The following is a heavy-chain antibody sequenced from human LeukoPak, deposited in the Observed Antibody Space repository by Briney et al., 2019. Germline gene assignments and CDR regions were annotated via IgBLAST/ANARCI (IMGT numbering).Heavy chain of an antibody. CDR2: FDPEDGET. D-gene: IGHD3-3*01. CDR3: ATDLAILGVTPRAFDI. Sequence: ASVKVSCKVSGYTLTELSMHWVRQAPGKGLEWMGGFDPEDGETICAQKFQGRVTMIEDTSTDTAYMELSSLRSEDTAVYYCATDLAILGVTPRAFDIWGQGTMVTVSS. CDR1: GYTLTELS. V-gene: IGHV1-24*01. J-gene: IGHJ3*02.